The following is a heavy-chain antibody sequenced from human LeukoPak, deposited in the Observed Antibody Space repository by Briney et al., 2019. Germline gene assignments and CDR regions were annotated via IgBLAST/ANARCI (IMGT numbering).Heavy chain of an antibody. V-gene: IGHV4-39*07. CDR3: ATYYDSSGPSFDY. CDR2: IYYSGST. D-gene: IGHD3-22*01. CDR1: GGSISSSSYY. Sequence: SETLSLTCTVSGGSISSSSYYWGWIRQPPGKGLEWIGSIYYSGSTYYNPSLQSRVSMSVDTSKNQFSLRLNSVTAADTAVYYCATYYDSSGPSFDYWGHGTLVTVSS. J-gene: IGHJ4*01.